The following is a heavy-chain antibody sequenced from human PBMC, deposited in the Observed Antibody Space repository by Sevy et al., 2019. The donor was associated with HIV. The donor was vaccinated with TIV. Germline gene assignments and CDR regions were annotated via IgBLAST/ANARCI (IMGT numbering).Heavy chain of an antibody. V-gene: IGHV3-23*01. CDR2: ISGSGGST. CDR3: AKDLADYDSSGPRYDFDY. J-gene: IGHJ4*02. D-gene: IGHD3-22*01. Sequence: GGSLRLSCAASGFTFSSYAMSWVRQAPGKGLEWVSAISGSGGSTYYADSVKGRFTISRDNSKNTLFLQMNSLRAEDTAVYYCAKDLADYDSSGPRYDFDYWGQGTLVTVSS. CDR1: GFTFSSYA.